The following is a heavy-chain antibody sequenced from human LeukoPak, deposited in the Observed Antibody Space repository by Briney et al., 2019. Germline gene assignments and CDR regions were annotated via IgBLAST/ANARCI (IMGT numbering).Heavy chain of an antibody. CDR1: GGSISSSSYF. V-gene: IGHV4-39*07. D-gene: IGHD3-10*01. Sequence: SETLSLTCTVSGGSISSSSYFWTWIRQPPGKGLEWIATVHYSGSTNYNPSLKSRVTISVDTSKNQFSLKLSSVTAADTAVYYCARGVRGVTTSYYYGMDVWGQGTTVTVSS. J-gene: IGHJ6*02. CDR2: VHYSGST. CDR3: ARGVRGVTTSYYYGMDV.